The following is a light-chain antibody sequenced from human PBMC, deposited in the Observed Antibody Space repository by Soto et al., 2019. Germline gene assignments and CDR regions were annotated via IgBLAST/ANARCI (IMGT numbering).Light chain of an antibody. Sequence: EIGLTQSPGTLSLSPGERATLSCRASQSVSSSYLAWYKQKPGQAPRLLIYGASSRATGIPDRFSASGSGTDFTLTISRLEPEDFAVYYCQQYGSSPWTFGQGTKVDIK. J-gene: IGKJ1*01. CDR2: GAS. CDR1: QSVSSSY. V-gene: IGKV3-20*01. CDR3: QQYGSSPWT.